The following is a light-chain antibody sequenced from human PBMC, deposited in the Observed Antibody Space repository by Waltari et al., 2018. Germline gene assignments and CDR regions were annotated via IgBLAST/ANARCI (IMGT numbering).Light chain of an antibody. V-gene: IGKV1-5*03. CDR2: KAS. Sequence: DIQMTQSPSTLSASVGDRVTITCRASQRISSWLAWYQQKPGKAPKLLIYKASSLGGGVPSRFSGSGSGTEFTLTISSLQPDDFATYYCQQYNDYPWTFGQGTKVEIK. J-gene: IGKJ1*01. CDR1: QRISSW. CDR3: QQYNDYPWT.